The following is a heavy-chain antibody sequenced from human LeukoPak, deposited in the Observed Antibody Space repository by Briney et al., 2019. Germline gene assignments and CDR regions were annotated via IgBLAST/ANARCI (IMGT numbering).Heavy chain of an antibody. V-gene: IGHV3-30*02. CDR3: ARDLKWLRPNWFDP. D-gene: IGHD5-12*01. CDR1: GFTFSSYG. J-gene: IGHJ5*02. Sequence: PGGSLRLSCAASGFTFSSYGMHWVRQAPGKGLEWVAFIRYDGSNKYYADSVKGRFTISRDNSKNTLYLQMNSLRAEDTAVYYCARDLKWLRPNWFDPWGQGTLVTVSS. CDR2: IRYDGSNK.